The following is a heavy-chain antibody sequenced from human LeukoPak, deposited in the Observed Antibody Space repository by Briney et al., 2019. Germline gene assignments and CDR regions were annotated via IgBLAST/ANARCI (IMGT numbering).Heavy chain of an antibody. V-gene: IGHV3-7*01. CDR2: MKDDGNEI. D-gene: IGHD1-26*01. CDR1: GFTFKNYR. CDR3: ARNRATNDY. Sequence: PGGSLRLSCTASGFTFKNYRMTWVRQAPGKGPEWVASMKDDGNEIQYVDSVKGRFTTSRDNAKNSLYLQMNNLRAEDTAVYYCARNRATNDYWGQGTLVTVSS. J-gene: IGHJ4*02.